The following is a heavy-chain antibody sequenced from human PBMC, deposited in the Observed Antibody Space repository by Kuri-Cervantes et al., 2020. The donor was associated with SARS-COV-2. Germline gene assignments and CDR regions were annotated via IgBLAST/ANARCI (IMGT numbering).Heavy chain of an antibody. CDR2: ISYDGGNK. D-gene: IGHD3-9*01. CDR3: TTALYDIWTYYMDV. CDR1: GFTFSSYA. J-gene: IGHJ6*03. V-gene: IGHV3-30-3*01. Sequence: GESLKISCAASGFTFSSYAMHWVRQAPGKGLEWVAVISYDGGNKYYADSVKGRFTISRDNSKNTLYLQMNSLKTEDTAVYYCTTALYDIWTYYMDVWGKGTTVTVSS.